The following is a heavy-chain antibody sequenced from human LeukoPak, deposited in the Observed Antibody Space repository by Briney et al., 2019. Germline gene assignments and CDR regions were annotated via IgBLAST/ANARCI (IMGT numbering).Heavy chain of an antibody. CDR1: GFTFSNYE. CDR3: AKGLRYRDAFDI. Sequence: GGSLRLSCAASGFTFSNYEMHWVRQAPGKGLEWLAYITSGGVVYQADSVKGRFTISRDNAKNSLYLQMNSLSAEDTAVYYCAKGLRYRDAFDIWGQGTMVTVSS. V-gene: IGHV3-48*03. J-gene: IGHJ3*02. D-gene: IGHD3-9*01. CDR2: ITSGGVV.